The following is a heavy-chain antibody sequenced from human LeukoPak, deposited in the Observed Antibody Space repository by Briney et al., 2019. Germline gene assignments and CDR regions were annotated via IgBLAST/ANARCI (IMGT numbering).Heavy chain of an antibody. CDR3: AMRYSGYDNPHQTDFDY. J-gene: IGHJ4*02. CDR2: NIPIFGTA. V-gene: IGHV1-69*05. CDR1: GGTFSSYA. Sequence: SVKVSCKASGGTFSSYAISWVRQAPGQGLEWMGGNIPIFGTANYAQKFQGRVTITTDESTSTAYMELSSLRSEDTAVYYCAMRYSGYDNPHQTDFDYWGQGTLVTVSS. D-gene: IGHD5-12*01.